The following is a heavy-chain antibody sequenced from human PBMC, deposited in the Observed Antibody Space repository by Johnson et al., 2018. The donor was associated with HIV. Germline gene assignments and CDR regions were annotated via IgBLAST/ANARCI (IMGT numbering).Heavy chain of an antibody. Sequence: QVQLVESGGGVVQPGRSLRLSCAASGFTFSSYAMHWVRQAPGKGLEWVAVISYDGSNKYYADSVKGRFTISRDNSKNTLYLQMNSLRAEDTAVYYCAKGKKSLPDANAFDIWGQGTMVTVSS. J-gene: IGHJ3*02. CDR3: AKGKKSLPDANAFDI. CDR2: ISYDGSNK. CDR1: GFTFSSYA. D-gene: IGHD1-14*01. V-gene: IGHV3-30-3*01.